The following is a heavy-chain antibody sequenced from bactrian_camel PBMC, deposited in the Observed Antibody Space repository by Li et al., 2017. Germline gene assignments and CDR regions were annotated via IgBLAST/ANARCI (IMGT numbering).Heavy chain of an antibody. CDR2: IAVDGAT. CDR1: GYVFSSHC. V-gene: IGHV3S53*01. D-gene: IGHD1*01. CDR3: ATARGFRDPPRTRDFKS. Sequence: HVQLVESGGGSVPVGGSLRLSCVSSVGYVFSSHCMGWFLQAPGKEREGVAAIAVDGATSYADAVKGRFAISRDNPKKKIVYLQMDNLKPEDTSIYYCATARGFRDPPRTRDFKSWGQGTQVTVS. J-gene: IGHJ6*01.